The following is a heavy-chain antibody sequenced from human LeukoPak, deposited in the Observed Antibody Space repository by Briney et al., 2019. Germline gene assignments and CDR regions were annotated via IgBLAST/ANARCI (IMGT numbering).Heavy chain of an antibody. J-gene: IGHJ4*02. CDR3: AKDFVIAATTFDY. Sequence: GGSLRLSCAASGFTFSSYGMHWVRQAPGKGLEWVAFIRYDGSVQYYADSVKGQFTISRDNSKNTVYLQMNSLRTEDTAVYYCAKDFVIAATTFDYWGLETLVTVSS. V-gene: IGHV3-30*02. CDR2: IRYDGSVQ. D-gene: IGHD2/OR15-2a*01. CDR1: GFTFSSYG.